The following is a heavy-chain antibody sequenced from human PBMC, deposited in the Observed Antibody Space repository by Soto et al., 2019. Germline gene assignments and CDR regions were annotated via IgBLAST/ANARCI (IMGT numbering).Heavy chain of an antibody. J-gene: IGHJ5*02. CDR2: ISAYNGNT. D-gene: IGHD2-2*01. V-gene: IGHV1-18*01. CDR3: ARTIVVVPAAMGRFDP. Sequence: ASVKVSCKASGYTLTSYGISWVRQAPGQGLEWMGWISAYNGNTNYAQKLQGRVTMTTDTSTSTAYMELRSLRSDDTAVYYCARTIVVVPAAMGRFDPWGQGTLVTVSS. CDR1: GYTLTSYG.